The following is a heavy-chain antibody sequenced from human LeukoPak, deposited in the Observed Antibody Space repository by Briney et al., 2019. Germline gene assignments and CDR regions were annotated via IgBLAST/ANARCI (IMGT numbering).Heavy chain of an antibody. V-gene: IGHV3-30*02. CDR2: IRYDGSNK. J-gene: IGHJ4*02. CDR3: AKDPTIFGVVMAYFDY. Sequence: GGSLRLSCAASGFTFSSYGMHWVRQAPGKGLEWVAFIRYDGSNKYYADSVKGRFPISRDNSKNTLYLQMNSLRAEDTAVYYCAKDPTIFGVVMAYFDYWGQGTLVTVSS. D-gene: IGHD3-3*01. CDR1: GFTFSSYG.